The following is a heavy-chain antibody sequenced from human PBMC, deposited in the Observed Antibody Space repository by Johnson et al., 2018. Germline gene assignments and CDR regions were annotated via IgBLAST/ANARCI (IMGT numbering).Heavy chain of an antibody. Sequence: VQLVQSGGGVVQPGRTLRLSCAASGFTFSSYGMHWVRQAPGKGLEWVAVIWYDGSNKYYADSVKGRFTISRDNSKNTLYLQMNSLRAEDTAVYYCARVRGFLATLPDYYYGMDVWGQGTTVTVSS. CDR3: ARVRGFLATLPDYYYGMDV. CDR1: GFTFSSYG. CDR2: IWYDGSNK. J-gene: IGHJ6*02. D-gene: IGHD5-24*01. V-gene: IGHV3-33*01.